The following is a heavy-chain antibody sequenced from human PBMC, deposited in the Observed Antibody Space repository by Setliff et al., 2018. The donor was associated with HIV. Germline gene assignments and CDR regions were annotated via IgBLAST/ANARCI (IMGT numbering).Heavy chain of an antibody. Sequence: LSLTCTVSSGSISSYYWSWIRQPAGKGLEWIGRINTSGSTNYNPSLKSRVAMSVDTSKNQFSLKLTSMTAADTSVYYCACRYYDLWSNYYTGIPYWGQGTLVTVSS. J-gene: IGHJ4*02. D-gene: IGHD3-3*01. V-gene: IGHV4-4*07. CDR1: SGSISSYY. CDR3: ACRYYDLWSNYYTGIPY. CDR2: INTSGST.